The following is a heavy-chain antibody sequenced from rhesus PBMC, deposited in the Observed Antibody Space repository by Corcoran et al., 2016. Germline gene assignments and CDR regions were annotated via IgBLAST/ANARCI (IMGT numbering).Heavy chain of an antibody. J-gene: IGHJ4*01. CDR2: VDPEDGEA. CDR3: ATDVLSGVIINFGY. Sequence: EVQLVQSGAEVKKPGASVKISCKASGYTFTDYYLHWVRQAPGKGLEWMGRVDPEDGEAIRAQKFQDRVTITADTSTDTAYMELSSLRSEDTAVYYCATDVLSGVIINFGYWGQGVLVTVSS. V-gene: IGHV1-111*02. D-gene: IGHD3-34*01. CDR1: GYTFTDYY.